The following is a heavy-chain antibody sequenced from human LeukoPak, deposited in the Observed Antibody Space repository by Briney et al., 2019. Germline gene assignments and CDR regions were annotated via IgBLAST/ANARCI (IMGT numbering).Heavy chain of an antibody. CDR3: ARRAGAYSHPYDY. V-gene: IGHV3-23*01. CDR1: GFNFFNYA. D-gene: IGHD4/OR15-4a*01. CDR2: IRGRGDGT. Sequence: PGGSLRLSCAVSGFNFFNYATSWVRQAPGRGLEWVSAIRGRGDGTFYADSVRGRFTTSRDISKNTLYLQMNSLRAEDTAVYYCARRAGAYSHPYDYWGQGTLVTVSS. J-gene: IGHJ4*02.